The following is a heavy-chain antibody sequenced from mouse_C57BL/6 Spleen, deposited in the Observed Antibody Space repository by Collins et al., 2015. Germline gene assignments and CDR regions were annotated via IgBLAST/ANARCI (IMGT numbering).Heavy chain of an antibody. V-gene: IGHV2-9*02. J-gene: IGHJ2*01. CDR3: AREYYGGDY. D-gene: IGHD1-2*01. Sequence: VIWAGGSTNYNSALMSRLSISKDNSKSQVFLKMNSLQTDDTAMYYCAREYYGGDYWGQGTTLTVSS. CDR2: IWAGGST.